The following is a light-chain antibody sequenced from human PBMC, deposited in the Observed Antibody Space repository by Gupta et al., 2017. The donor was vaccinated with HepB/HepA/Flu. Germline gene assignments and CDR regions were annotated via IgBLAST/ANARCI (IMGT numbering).Light chain of an antibody. CDR1: QSVSSKS. CDR2: GAS. J-gene: IGKJ2*01. CDR3: QQYGRSMYT. Sequence: ENVLTQSPATLSLSPGERATLSCRPSQSVSSKSLTWYQKKPGQAPRLLIDGASNRATGIPDRCSGSGSGKDFTLTIRRLEHEDFAVYYCQQYGRSMYTFGRGTKLEIK. V-gene: IGKV3-20*01.